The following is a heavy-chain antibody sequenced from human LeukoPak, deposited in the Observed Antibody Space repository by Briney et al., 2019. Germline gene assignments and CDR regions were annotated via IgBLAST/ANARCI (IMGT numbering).Heavy chain of an antibody. J-gene: IGHJ5*02. CDR1: GASVSSGRYY. Sequence: SQTLSLTCTVPGASVSSGRYYWSWIRQHPGKGLEWIAYIVDSEKIYYNPSLKSRLILSLDTSENQFSLNLSSMTAVDTAVYFCASGYGSGWFDAWGQGTLVAVSS. CDR3: ASGYGSGWFDA. CDR2: IVDSEKI. D-gene: IGHD5-18*01. V-gene: IGHV4-31*03.